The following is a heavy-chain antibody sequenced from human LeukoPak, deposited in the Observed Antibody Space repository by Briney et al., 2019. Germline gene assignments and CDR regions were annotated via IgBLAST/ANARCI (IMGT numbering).Heavy chain of an antibody. Sequence: ASVKVSCKASGFTFTHYYIHWVRQAPGQGLEWMGWINPNTGGTNYAQKFQGRVTMTRDTSISTAYMDLSSLTSDDTAVYYCARGTYYYDSSGYKRGYNWFDPWGQGTLVTVSS. D-gene: IGHD3-22*01. CDR3: ARGTYYYDSSGYKRGYNWFDP. CDR2: INPNTGGT. CDR1: GFTFTHYY. V-gene: IGHV1-2*02. J-gene: IGHJ5*02.